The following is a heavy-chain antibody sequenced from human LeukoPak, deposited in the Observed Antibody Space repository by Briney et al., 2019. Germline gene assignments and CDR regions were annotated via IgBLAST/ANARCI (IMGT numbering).Heavy chain of an antibody. CDR1: GFTFNNYA. V-gene: IGHV3-23*01. J-gene: IGHJ3*02. Sequence: GGSLRLSCAASGFTFNNYAMNWVRQGPGEGLEWVSAISGTGGSTYYADSVKGRFTISRDNSKNTLYLQMNSLRAEGTAVYYCAKTVQNYYDSSGYYYYDGGAFDIWGQGTMVTVSS. CDR2: ISGTGGST. CDR3: AKTVQNYYDSSGYYYYDGGAFDI. D-gene: IGHD3-22*01.